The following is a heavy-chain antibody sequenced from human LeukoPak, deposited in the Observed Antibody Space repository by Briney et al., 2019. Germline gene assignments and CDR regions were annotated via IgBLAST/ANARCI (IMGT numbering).Heavy chain of an antibody. V-gene: IGHV3-48*02. J-gene: IGHJ4*02. CDR2: ISDTGGTI. Sequence: GGSLRLSCVASGFTLSSYSMNWVRQAPGKGLEWVSYISDTGGTIAYADSVKGRFTMSRDEAKNSLHLQMNNLRDEDTAVYYCTRRFDSWGQGVLVTVSS. CDR3: TRRFDS. CDR1: GFTLSSYS.